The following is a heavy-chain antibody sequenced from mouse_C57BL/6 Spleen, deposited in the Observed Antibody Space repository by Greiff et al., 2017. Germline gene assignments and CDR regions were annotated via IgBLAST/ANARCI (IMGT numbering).Heavy chain of an antibody. CDR3: AREHPYYYGSSPYAMDY. CDR2: INYDGSST. V-gene: IGHV5-16*01. CDR1: GFTFSDYY. D-gene: IGHD1-1*01. J-gene: IGHJ4*01. Sequence: EVKLVESEGGLVQPGSSMKLSCTASGFTFSDYYMAWVRQVPEKGLEWVANINYDGSSTYYLDSLKSRFIISRDNAKNILYLQMSSLKSEDTATYYCAREHPYYYGSSPYAMDYWGQGTSVTVSS.